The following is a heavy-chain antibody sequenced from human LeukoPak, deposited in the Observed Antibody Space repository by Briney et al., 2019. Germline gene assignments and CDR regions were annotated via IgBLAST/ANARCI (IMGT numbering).Heavy chain of an antibody. V-gene: IGHV1-2*02. J-gene: IGHJ5*02. D-gene: IGHD2-2*02. CDR2: INPNSGGT. CDR1: AYTFTGYY. CDR3: AREHYSAAIHQNWFDP. Sequence: ASVKVSCKASAYTFTGYYMHWVRQAPGQGLEWMGWINPNSGGTNYAQKFQGRVTMTRDTSISTAYMELSRLRSDDTAVYYCAREHYSAAIHQNWFDPWGQGTLVTVSS.